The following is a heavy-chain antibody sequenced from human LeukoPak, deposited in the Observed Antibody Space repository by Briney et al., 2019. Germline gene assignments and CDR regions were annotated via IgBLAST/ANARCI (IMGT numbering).Heavy chain of an antibody. J-gene: IGHJ1*01. CDR1: GGSISSYY. V-gene: IGHV4-59*08. CDR2: IYYSGST. Sequence: SETLSLTCTVSGGSISSYYWSWIRQPPGKGLERIGYIYYSGSTNYNPSLKSRVTISVDTSKNQFSLKLSSVTAADTAVYYCARHVRLTSTDEYFQHWGQGTLVTVSS. D-gene: IGHD1-14*01. CDR3: ARHVRLTSTDEYFQH.